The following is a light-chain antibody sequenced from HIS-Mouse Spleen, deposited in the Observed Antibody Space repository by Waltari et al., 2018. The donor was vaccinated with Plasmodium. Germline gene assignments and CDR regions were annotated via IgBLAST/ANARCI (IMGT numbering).Light chain of an antibody. CDR3: NSRDSSGNHQV. V-gene: IGLV3-19*01. CDR1: SLRSYY. CDR2: GKN. J-gene: IGLJ3*02. Sequence: SSELTQDPAVSVALGQTVRITCQGDSLRSYYASWYQQKPGQAPVLVIYGKNNRPSGIPDRFSGSSSGNTASLTITGAQAEDEADYYCNSRDSSGNHQVFGGGT.